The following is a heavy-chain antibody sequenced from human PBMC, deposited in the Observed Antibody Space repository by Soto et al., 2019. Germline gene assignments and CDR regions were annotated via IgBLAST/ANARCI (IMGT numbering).Heavy chain of an antibody. V-gene: IGHV4-4*02. D-gene: IGHD2-2*01. CDR1: GGSISSSNW. Sequence: QVQLQESGPGLVKPSGTLSLTCAVSGGSISSSNWWGWVRQPPGKGLEWIGEIYHSGSTNYNPSLKSRVTISVDKSKNQFSLKLSSVTAADTAVYYCAREGGIVVVPAAMTPYYYGMDVWGQGTTVTVSS. CDR2: IYHSGST. CDR3: AREGGIVVVPAAMTPYYYGMDV. J-gene: IGHJ6*02.